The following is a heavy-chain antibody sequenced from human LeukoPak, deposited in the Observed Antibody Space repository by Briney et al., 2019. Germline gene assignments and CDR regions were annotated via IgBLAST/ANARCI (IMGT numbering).Heavy chain of an antibody. CDR1: GFTFRSYD. J-gene: IGHJ4*02. D-gene: IGHD1-26*01. CDR2: ITGNGAST. V-gene: IGHV3-23*01. Sequence: PGGSLRLSCAASGFTFRSYDINWVRQAPGKGLEWVSSITGNGASTNFAYSVTGRFTISRDNSKNTAYLQMNSLRAEDTAVYYCAGSGSHVYWGQGTLVTVSS. CDR3: AGSGSHVY.